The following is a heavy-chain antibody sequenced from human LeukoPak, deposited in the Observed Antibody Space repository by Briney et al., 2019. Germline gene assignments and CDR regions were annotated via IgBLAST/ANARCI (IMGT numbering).Heavy chain of an antibody. CDR3: ITPDKPLGYCSGGSCSLGCS. J-gene: IGHJ6*04. D-gene: IGHD2-15*01. CDR2: IRYDGSNI. Sequence: GGSLRLSCAASGFTFSSYGMHWVRQAPGKGLEWVAFIRYDGSNIYYADSVKGRFTISRDDSKSIAYLQMNSLKAEDTAVYYCITPDKPLGYCSGGSCSLGCSWGKGTTVTISS. CDR1: GFTFSSYG. V-gene: IGHV3-30*02.